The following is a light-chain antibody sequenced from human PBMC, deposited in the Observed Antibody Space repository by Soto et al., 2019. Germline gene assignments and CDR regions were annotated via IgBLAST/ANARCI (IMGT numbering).Light chain of an antibody. Sequence: DIVMTQSPDSLAVSLGERATINCKSSQSVLYSSNNKNYLAWYQQKPGQPPKLLLYWASTRESGVPDRFSGSGSGTDFTLTISSLQSEDVAVYYCQQYYSTLWTFGQGTKVESK. V-gene: IGKV4-1*01. CDR2: WAS. J-gene: IGKJ1*01. CDR3: QQYYSTLWT. CDR1: QSVLYSSNNKNY.